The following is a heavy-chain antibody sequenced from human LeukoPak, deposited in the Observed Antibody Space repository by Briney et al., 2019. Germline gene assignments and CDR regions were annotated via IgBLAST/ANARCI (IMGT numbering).Heavy chain of an antibody. D-gene: IGHD5-18*01. CDR1: GFTLSRKY. Sequence: PGGSLRLSCAGSGFTLSRKYMSGLRQAPGKGLEWVSVIYSGGSTYYADSVKGRFTISRDNSKNTLYLQMNSMRAEDAAVYYCASEMWDSYGYVDYWGQGTLVTVSS. CDR2: IYSGGST. J-gene: IGHJ4*02. V-gene: IGHV3-66*01. CDR3: ASEMWDSYGYVDY.